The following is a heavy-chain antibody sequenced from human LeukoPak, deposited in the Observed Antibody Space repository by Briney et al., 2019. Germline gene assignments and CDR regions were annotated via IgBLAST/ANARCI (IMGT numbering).Heavy chain of an antibody. V-gene: IGHV1-46*01. D-gene: IGHD7-27*01. J-gene: IGHJ4*02. CDR1: GYTFTSYY. Sequence: ASVKVSCKASGYTFTSYYMHWVRQAPGQGLEWMGIINPSGGSTSYAQKFQGRVTMTRDTSTSTVYMELSRLRSDDTAVYYCARVLELGIGDYWGQGTLVTVSS. CDR3: ARVLELGIGDY. CDR2: INPSGGST.